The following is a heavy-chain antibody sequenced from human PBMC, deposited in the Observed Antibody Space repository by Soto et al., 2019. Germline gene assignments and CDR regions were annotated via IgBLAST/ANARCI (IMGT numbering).Heavy chain of an antibody. V-gene: IGHV4-34*01. CDR2: INHSGST. Sequence: SETLSLTCAVYGGSFSGYYWSWIRQPPGKGLEWIGEINHSGSTNYNPSLKSRVTISADKSKNQFTLKLSSLTAADTAVYYCARYGYWVIVNTVPYYFDYWGQVHLVTVSP. CDR1: GGSFSGYY. D-gene: IGHD4-17*01. CDR3: ARYGYWVIVNTVPYYFDY. J-gene: IGHJ4*02.